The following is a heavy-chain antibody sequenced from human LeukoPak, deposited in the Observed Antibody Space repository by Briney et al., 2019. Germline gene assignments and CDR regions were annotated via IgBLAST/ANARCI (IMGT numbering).Heavy chain of an antibody. CDR2: ISAFNGDT. CDR1: GYTFISFG. J-gene: IGHJ6*04. V-gene: IGHV1-18*01. D-gene: IGHD6-25*01. Sequence: ASVKVSCKSSGYTFISFGISWVRQAPGQGLEWMGWISAFNGDTNYAQKFQGRVTMTTETSTSIAFMEVRSLSSDDTAVYYCARERYSSGPRSMDVWGKGTTVTVSA. CDR3: ARERYSSGPRSMDV.